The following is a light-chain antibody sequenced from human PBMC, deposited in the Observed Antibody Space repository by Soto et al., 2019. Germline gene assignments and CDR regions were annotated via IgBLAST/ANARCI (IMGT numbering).Light chain of an antibody. CDR3: QQYGSSPPYT. V-gene: IGKV3-20*01. J-gene: IGKJ2*01. CDR2: GAS. CDR1: QSVSSAY. Sequence: EIVLTQSPGTLSLSPGERATLSCRANQSVSSAYLAWYQQKPGQAPRLLISGASIRATGIPERFSGSGSGTDFTLTISRLEPEDSAVYDCQQYGSSPPYTFGQGTKLESK.